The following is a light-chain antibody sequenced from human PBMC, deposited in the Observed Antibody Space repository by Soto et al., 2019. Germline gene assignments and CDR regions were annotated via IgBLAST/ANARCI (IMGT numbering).Light chain of an antibody. CDR3: QQGYSIHALP. J-gene: IGKJ4*01. Sequence: DIPMTQSPSSLSASVGDRVTISCRASQTISTYLHWYQHKPGRAPRLLISDVSTLQSGVPGRFRGSGSETEFTLTITSVQPEDFATYYCQQGYSIHALPFGGGTKVELK. V-gene: IGKV1-39*01. CDR1: QTISTY. CDR2: DVS.